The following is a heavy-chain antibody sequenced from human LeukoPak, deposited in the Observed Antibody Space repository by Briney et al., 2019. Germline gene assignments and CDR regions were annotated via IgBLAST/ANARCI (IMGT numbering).Heavy chain of an antibody. J-gene: IGHJ5*02. Sequence: GSLRLSCGASGFTFKHYGMHWVRQAPGKGLEWVAVIWYDGSNTFYADSVKGRFTISRDNSNNTLYPQVNSLRAEDTAVYYCARDLYGGNSASWVDLWGQGTLVTVSS. CDR1: GFTFKHYG. V-gene: IGHV3-33*01. D-gene: IGHD4-23*01. CDR3: ARDLYGGNSASWVDL. CDR2: IWYDGSNT.